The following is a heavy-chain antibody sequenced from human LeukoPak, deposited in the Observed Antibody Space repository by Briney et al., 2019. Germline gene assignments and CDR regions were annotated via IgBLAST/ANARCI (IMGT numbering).Heavy chain of an antibody. D-gene: IGHD5-18*01. J-gene: IGHJ4*02. CDR3: ARGDTAMVD. CDR1: GYTFTGYY. CDR2: INPNSGAT. V-gene: IGHV1-2*02. Sequence: ASVKVSCKASGYTFTGYYLHWVRQAPGRGLEWMGWINPNSGATNYAQKFQGRVTMTRDTSISTAYMEVSRLISDDTAVYYCARGDTAMVDWGQGTLVTVSS.